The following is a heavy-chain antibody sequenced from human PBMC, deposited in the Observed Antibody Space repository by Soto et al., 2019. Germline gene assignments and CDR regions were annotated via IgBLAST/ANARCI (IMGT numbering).Heavy chain of an antibody. J-gene: IGHJ4*02. D-gene: IGHD1-26*01. CDR1: GYNFTTYW. Sequence: PGESLKISCKGSGYNFTTYWIGWVRQMPGRGLEWMAIIYPGDSDTRYSPSFQGQVTISADTSVSTAYLQWRSLEATDSAIYYCARYSGSYWHYLDFWGQGTLVTVS. V-gene: IGHV5-51*01. CDR2: IYPGDSDT. CDR3: ARYSGSYWHYLDF.